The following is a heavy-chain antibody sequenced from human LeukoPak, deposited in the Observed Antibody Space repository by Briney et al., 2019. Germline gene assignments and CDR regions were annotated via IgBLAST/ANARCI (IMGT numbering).Heavy chain of an antibody. V-gene: IGHV3-7*01. CDR3: AKVRHRYCSSTSCLDDAFDI. Sequence: GGSLRLSCIGAGYTFSTYWMSWVRQAPGKGLEWVAKINQDGTTKNYVDSVKGRFTISRDNAKTSLYLQMNSLRDADAAVYYCAKVRHRYCSSTSCLDDAFDIWGQGTMVTVSS. D-gene: IGHD2-2*01. CDR2: INQDGTTK. CDR1: GYTFSTYW. J-gene: IGHJ3*02.